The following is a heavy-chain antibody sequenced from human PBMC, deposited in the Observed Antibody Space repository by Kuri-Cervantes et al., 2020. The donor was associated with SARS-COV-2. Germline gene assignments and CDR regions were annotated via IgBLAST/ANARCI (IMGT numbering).Heavy chain of an antibody. CDR2: IIPTFDTA. CDR3: ARSQGYCTANSCSWNWFDP. Sequence: SVKVSCKASGGTFSSYSVNWVRQAPGQGLEWMGRIIPTFDTATYAQKFQGRVTFTADESSSTAYMEVNSLTSEDTAVYSCARSQGYCTANSCSWNWFDPWGQGTQVTGAS. CDR1: GGTFSSYS. J-gene: IGHJ5*02. D-gene: IGHD2-8*02. V-gene: IGHV1-69*13.